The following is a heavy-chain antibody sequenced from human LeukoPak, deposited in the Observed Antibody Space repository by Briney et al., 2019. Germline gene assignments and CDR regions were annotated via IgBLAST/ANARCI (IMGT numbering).Heavy chain of an antibody. D-gene: IGHD3-10*01. CDR2: ISSGSNII. Sequence: GGSLRLSCAASGFTFSSYSMNWVRQAPGKGLEWVSYISSGSNIIYYADSVKGRFTISRDNAKNSLYLQMNSLRAEDTAVYYCARGKEWFGRYNWFDPWGQGTLVTVSS. V-gene: IGHV3-48*01. CDR3: ARGKEWFGRYNWFDP. CDR1: GFTFSSYS. J-gene: IGHJ5*02.